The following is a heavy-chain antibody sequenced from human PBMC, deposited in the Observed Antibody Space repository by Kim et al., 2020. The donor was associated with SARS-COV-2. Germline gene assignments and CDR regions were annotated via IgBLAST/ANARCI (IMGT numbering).Heavy chain of an antibody. CDR1: GGTFSSYA. CDR3: ARGIGAPNWNDGGYYYYGMDV. Sequence: SVKVSCKASGGTFSSYAISWVRQAPGQGLEWMGGIIPIFGTANYAQKFQGRVTITADESTSTAYMELSSLRSEDTAVYYCARGIGAPNWNDGGYYYYGMDVWGQGTTVTVSS. V-gene: IGHV1-69*13. D-gene: IGHD1-20*01. CDR2: IIPIFGTA. J-gene: IGHJ6*02.